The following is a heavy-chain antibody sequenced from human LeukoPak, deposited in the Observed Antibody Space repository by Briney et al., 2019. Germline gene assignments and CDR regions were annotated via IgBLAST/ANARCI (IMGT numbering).Heavy chain of an antibody. J-gene: IGHJ4*02. CDR3: ARGEGYGDYRGAY. Sequence: GGSLRLSCAASGFTFSSSAMSWVRQAPGKGLEWVSNISGSGSGGSTYYADSVKGRFTISRDNSKNTLYLQMNSLRAEDTAVYYCARGEGYGDYRGAYWGQGTLVTVSS. CDR2: ISGSGSGGST. D-gene: IGHD4-17*01. V-gene: IGHV3-23*01. CDR1: GFTFSSSA.